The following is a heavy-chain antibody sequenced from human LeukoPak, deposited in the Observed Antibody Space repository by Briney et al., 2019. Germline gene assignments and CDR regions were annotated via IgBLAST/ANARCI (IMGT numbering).Heavy chain of an antibody. CDR3: ARALLWFGEPSHIDP. D-gene: IGHD3-10*01. Sequence: ASVKVSCKASGYTFTSYGISWVRQAPGQGLEWMGWITAYNDNTNYAQKLQGRVTMTTDTSTSTAYMELRSLRSDDTAVYYCARALLWFGEPSHIDPWGQGTLVTVSS. CDR1: GYTFTSYG. J-gene: IGHJ5*02. CDR2: ITAYNDNT. V-gene: IGHV1-18*01.